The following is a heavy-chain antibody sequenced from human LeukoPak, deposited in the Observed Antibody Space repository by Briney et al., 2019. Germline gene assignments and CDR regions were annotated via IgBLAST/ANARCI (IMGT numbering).Heavy chain of an antibody. CDR3: ARDSSYYGMDV. J-gene: IGHJ6*02. V-gene: IGHV3-53*01. Sequence: GGSLRLSCAASGFTVSSNYMSWVRQAPGKGLEWVSLIYSGGTTDYADSVKGRFTISRDNSKNTLYLQMNSLRAEDTAVYYCARDSSYYGMDVWGQGTTVTVSS. CDR2: IYSGGTT. CDR1: GFTVSSNY.